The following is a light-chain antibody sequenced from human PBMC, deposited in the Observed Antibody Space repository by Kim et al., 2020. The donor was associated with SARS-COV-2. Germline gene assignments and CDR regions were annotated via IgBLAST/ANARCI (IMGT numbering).Light chain of an antibody. Sequence: DIQMTQSPSSLSASVGDRVTITCRASQGISNYLAWYQQKSGKVPKLLIYGASTLQSGVPSRFSGSGSGTDFTLTISSLQAKDVATYYCQKYNSAPFTFGQGTRLEIK. CDR1: QGISNY. V-gene: IGKV1-27*01. J-gene: IGKJ5*01. CDR3: QKYNSAPFT. CDR2: GAS.